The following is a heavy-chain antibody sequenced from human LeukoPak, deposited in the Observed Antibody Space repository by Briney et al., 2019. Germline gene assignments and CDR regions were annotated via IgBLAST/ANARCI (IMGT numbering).Heavy chain of an antibody. CDR1: AFTFRSYG. J-gene: IGHJ4*02. V-gene: IGHV3-30*02. D-gene: IGHD6-19*01. CDR3: ARGRRYSSGWKGVY. Sequence: GGSLRLSCATSAFTFRSYGMHWVRQAPDKGLEWVAFIRYDGSNKYYADSVKGRFTISRDNSKNTLYLQMNSLRAEDTAVYYCARGRRYSSGWKGVYWGQGTLVTVSS. CDR2: IRYDGSNK.